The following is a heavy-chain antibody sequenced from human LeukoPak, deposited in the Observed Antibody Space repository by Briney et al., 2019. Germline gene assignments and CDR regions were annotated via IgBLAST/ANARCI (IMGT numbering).Heavy chain of an antibody. V-gene: IGHV1-2*02. D-gene: IGHD2-8*01. CDR1: GYTFTGYY. J-gene: IGHJ6*03. CDR2: INPNSGDT. CDR3: ARGGLRVMVYRLYYMDV. Sequence: ASVKVSCKASGYTFTGYYMHWVRQAPGQGLEWMGWINPNSGDTKYAQKFQGGVTMTRDTSISTAYMELTRLRSDDTAVYYCARGGLRVMVYRLYYMDVWGKGTTVTVSS.